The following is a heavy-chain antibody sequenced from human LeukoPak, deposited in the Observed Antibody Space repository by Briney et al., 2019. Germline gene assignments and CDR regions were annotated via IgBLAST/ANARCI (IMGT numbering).Heavy chain of an antibody. J-gene: IGHJ4*02. CDR3: ARSDDCGGECYSRFLDH. CDR2: IHHNGKT. CDR1: GGSITTYY. V-gene: IGHV4-59*01. D-gene: IGHD2-21*01. Sequence: SETLSVTCTVSGGSITTYYWSWIRLSPGHGLEWIANIHHNGKTNYAPSLKSRVTISLETSNNQFSLKLYSVTAADTAVYYCARSDDCGGECYSRFLDHWGQGIQVTVSS.